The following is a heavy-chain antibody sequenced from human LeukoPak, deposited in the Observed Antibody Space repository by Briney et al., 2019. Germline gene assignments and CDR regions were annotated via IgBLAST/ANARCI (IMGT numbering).Heavy chain of an antibody. CDR2: IYHSGST. V-gene: IGHV4-59*01. J-gene: IGHJ4*02. D-gene: IGHD3-16*01. Sequence: SETLSVTCTVSGDSISSYYWSWIRQPPGKGLEWIGYIYHSGSTNYNPSLKSRVTISIDTSKNQFSLKLSSVTAADTAVYYCARGVVITFGGAADYWGQGTLVTVSS. CDR1: GDSISSYY. CDR3: ARGVVITFGGAADY.